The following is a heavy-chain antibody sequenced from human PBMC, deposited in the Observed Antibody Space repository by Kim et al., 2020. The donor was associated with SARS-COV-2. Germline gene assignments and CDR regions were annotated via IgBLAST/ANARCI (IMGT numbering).Heavy chain of an antibody. Sequence: SVKVSCKASGGTFSSYAISWVRQAPGQGLEWMGGIIPIFGTANYAQKFQGRVTITADESTSTAYMELSSLRSEDTAVYYCARHPTVYYGMDVWGQGTTVTVSS. CDR2: IIPIFGTA. J-gene: IGHJ6*02. V-gene: IGHV1-69*13. D-gene: IGHD4-17*01. CDR1: GGTFSSYA. CDR3: ARHPTVYYGMDV.